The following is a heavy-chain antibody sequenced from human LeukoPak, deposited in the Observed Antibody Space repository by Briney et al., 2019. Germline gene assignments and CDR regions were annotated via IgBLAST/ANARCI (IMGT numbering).Heavy chain of an antibody. CDR3: AREVRFCSGGSCYSDYFDY. Sequence: GGSLRLSCAASGFTFSSYGMNWVRQAPGKGLEWVSYISSSGSTIYYADSVKGRFTISRDNAKNSLYLQMNSLRAEDTAVYYCAREVRFCSGGSCYSDYFDYWGQGTLVTVSS. V-gene: IGHV3-48*03. CDR1: GFTFSSYG. CDR2: ISSSGSTI. D-gene: IGHD2-15*01. J-gene: IGHJ4*02.